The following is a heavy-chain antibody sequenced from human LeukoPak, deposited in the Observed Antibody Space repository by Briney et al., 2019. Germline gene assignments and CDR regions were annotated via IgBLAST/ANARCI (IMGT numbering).Heavy chain of an antibody. CDR2: MNPNSGNT. CDR1: GYTFTSYD. V-gene: IGHV1-8*03. Sequence: VASVKVSCKASGYTFTSYDINWVRQATGQGLEWMGWMNPNSGNTGYAQKFQGRVTITRNTSISTAYMELSSLRSEDTAVYYCAIAAAGNVDAFDIWGQGTMVTVSS. D-gene: IGHD6-13*01. CDR3: AIAAAGNVDAFDI. J-gene: IGHJ3*02.